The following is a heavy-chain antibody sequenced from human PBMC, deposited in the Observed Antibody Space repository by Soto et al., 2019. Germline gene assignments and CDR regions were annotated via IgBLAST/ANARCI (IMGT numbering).Heavy chain of an antibody. CDR1: GFTFSDFY. Sequence: EVQLVESGGGLVQPGGSLRLSCAASGFTFSDFYMDWVRQAPGKGLEWVGRIRNKAKSYTTEYAASVKGRFTVSRDDSQTSLFLQMNSLETEDTAIYYCVSADGDPTGHWYFDLWGRGTLVTVSS. CDR3: VSADGDPTGHWYFDL. CDR2: IRNKAKSYTT. V-gene: IGHV3-72*01. D-gene: IGHD4-17*01. J-gene: IGHJ2*01.